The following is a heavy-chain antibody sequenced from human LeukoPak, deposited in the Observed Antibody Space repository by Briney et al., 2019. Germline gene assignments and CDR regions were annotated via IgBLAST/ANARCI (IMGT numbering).Heavy chain of an antibody. D-gene: IGHD3-3*01. J-gene: IGHJ4*02. CDR2: INSDGSSI. CDR1: GFTFSSYW. Sequence: GGSLRLSCAASGFTFSSYWMHWVRQAPGKGLVWVSRINSDGSSISYADSVKGRFTTSRDNAKNTLYLQMNSLRAEDTAVYYCARVGRSDFWSGYYTLLDYWGQGTLVTVSS. CDR3: ARVGRSDFWSGYYTLLDY. V-gene: IGHV3-74*01.